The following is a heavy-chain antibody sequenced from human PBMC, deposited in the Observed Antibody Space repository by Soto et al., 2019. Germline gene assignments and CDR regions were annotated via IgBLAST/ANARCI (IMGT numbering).Heavy chain of an antibody. CDR1: GFTFSSYA. D-gene: IGHD6-13*01. CDR2: ISGSGGST. V-gene: IGHV3-23*01. J-gene: IGHJ6*02. CDR3: AKDLVLAAAGTYYYYGMDV. Sequence: EVQLLESGGGLVQPGGSLRLSCAASGFTFSSYAMSWVRQAPGKGLEWVSAISGSGGSTYYADSVKGRFTISRDNSKNTLYLQMNSLRDEDTAVDYWAKDLVLAAAGTYYYYGMDVWGQGTTVTVSS.